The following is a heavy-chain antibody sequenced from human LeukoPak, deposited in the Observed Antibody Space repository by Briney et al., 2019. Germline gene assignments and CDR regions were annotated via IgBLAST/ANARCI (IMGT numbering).Heavy chain of an antibody. J-gene: IGHJ4*02. D-gene: IGHD3-9*01. CDR3: ARGSYDILTAYHYSFDY. CDR1: GGSISSYY. CDR2: IYTSEST. Sequence: SETLSLTCTVSGGSISSYYWSWIRQPAGEGLEGSGRIYTSESTNYNPSLKSRVTMSVDTSKNQFSLKLSSVTAADTAVYSCARGSYDILTAYHYSFDYWGQGTLVTVSS. V-gene: IGHV4-4*07.